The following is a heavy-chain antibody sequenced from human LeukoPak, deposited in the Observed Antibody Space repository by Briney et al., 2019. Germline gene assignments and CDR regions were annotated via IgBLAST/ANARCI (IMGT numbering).Heavy chain of an antibody. CDR3: TGGTTITTLDY. Sequence: GGSLTLSCAASGFTFSGSAMHWVRQASGKGLEWVGRIRNKAGNYATEYTASVKGRFTISRDDSKNTAYLQMNSLKTEDTAVYYCTGGTTITTLDYWGQGGLVTVSS. V-gene: IGHV3-73*01. CDR2: IRNKAGNYAT. J-gene: IGHJ4*02. CDR1: GFTFSGSA. D-gene: IGHD4-11*01.